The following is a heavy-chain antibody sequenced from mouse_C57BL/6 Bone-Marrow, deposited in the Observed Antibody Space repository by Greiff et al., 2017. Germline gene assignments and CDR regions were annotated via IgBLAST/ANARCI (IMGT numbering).Heavy chain of an antibody. Sequence: QVQLQQPGAELVKPGASVKLSCKASGYTFTSYWMHWVKQRPGQGLEWIGMIHPNSGSTNYNEKFKSKATLTVDKSSSTAYMQLSSLTSEDSAVYYCAREGEIYYGNLYYFDYWGQGTTLTVSS. CDR2: IHPNSGST. V-gene: IGHV1-64*01. CDR3: AREGEIYYGNLYYFDY. CDR1: GYTFTSYW. D-gene: IGHD2-1*01. J-gene: IGHJ2*01.